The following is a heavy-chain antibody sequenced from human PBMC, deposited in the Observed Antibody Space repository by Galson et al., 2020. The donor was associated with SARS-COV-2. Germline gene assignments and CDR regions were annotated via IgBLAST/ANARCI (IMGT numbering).Heavy chain of an antibody. V-gene: IGHV3-73*01. CDR1: GFVFSDSA. J-gene: IGHJ4*02. CDR2: IRSRTNSHAT. CDR3: TTRLVPEGTFDY. D-gene: IGHD5-12*01. Sequence: GESLKISCAASGFVFSDSAMHWVRQASGKGLVWVGRIRSRTNSHATSYAETVKGRFTISRDDSKNKAYLKMNSLKTDDTAVYYCTTRLVPEGTFDYWGQGTLVNVSS.